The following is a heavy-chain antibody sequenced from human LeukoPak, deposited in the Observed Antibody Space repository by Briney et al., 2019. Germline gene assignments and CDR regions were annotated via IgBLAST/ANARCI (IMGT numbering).Heavy chain of an antibody. CDR3: AKGHDAMVRGVHDY. V-gene: IGHV3-30*02. CDR2: IRYDGSNK. J-gene: IGHJ4*02. CDR1: GFTFSSYG. D-gene: IGHD3-10*01. Sequence: PGGSLRLSCAASGFTFSSYGMHWVRQAPGKGLEWVAFIRYDGSNKYYADSVKGRFTISRDNSKNTLYLQMNSLRAEDTAVYYCAKGHDAMVRGVHDYWGQGTLVTVSS.